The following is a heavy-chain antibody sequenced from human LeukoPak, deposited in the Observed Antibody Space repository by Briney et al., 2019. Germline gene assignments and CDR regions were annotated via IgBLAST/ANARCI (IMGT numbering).Heavy chain of an antibody. CDR3: ARGYYGSGGSGYYYYGMDV. V-gene: IGHV4-59*01. D-gene: IGHD3-10*01. Sequence: SETLSLTCTVSGVSISSYYWSWIRQPPAKGLEWVGYIYYSGRTNYNHSLKSRVTISVDTSKNQLSLKLSSVTAADTAVYYCARGYYGSGGSGYYYYGMDVWGQGTTVTVSS. J-gene: IGHJ6*02. CDR2: IYYSGRT. CDR1: GVSISSYY.